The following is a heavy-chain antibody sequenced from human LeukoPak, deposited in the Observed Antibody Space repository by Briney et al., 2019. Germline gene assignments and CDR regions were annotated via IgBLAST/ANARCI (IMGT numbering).Heavy chain of an antibody. CDR2: IYHSGNS. V-gene: IGHV4-38-2*01. CDR3: ARVETYSSGWYDAFFDY. Sequence: SETLSLTCAVYGGSFSGYYWGWIRQPPGKGLEWIGSIYHSGNSYYNPSLKSRATISVDTSKNHFSLKLRSVTAADTAVYYCARVETYSSGWYDAFFDYWGQGTLVTVSS. J-gene: IGHJ4*02. D-gene: IGHD6-19*01. CDR1: GGSFSGYY.